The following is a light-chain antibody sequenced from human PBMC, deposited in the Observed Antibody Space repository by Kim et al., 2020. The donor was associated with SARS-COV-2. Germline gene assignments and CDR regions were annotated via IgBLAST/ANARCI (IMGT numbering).Light chain of an antibody. J-gene: IGKJ5*01. CDR1: QSISSY. CDR2: AAS. CDR3: QEIYSTQIT. Sequence: DIQMTQSPSSLSASVGDRVTITCRASQSISSYLNWYQQKPGKAPNLLIHAASSLQSGVPSRFSGSGSGTDFTLTNSSLQPEDFGTYYCQEIYSTQITFGQGTRLEIK. V-gene: IGKV1-39*01.